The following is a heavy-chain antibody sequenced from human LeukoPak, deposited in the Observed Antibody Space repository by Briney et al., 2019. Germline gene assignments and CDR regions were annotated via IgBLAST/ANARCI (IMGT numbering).Heavy chain of an antibody. Sequence: ASVKVSCKVSGYTLTELSMHWVRQAPGKGLEWMGGFDPEDGETIYAQKFQGRVTMTEDTSTDTAYMELSSLRSEDTAVYYCATAPYGSGSYSFGYWGQGTLVTVSS. V-gene: IGHV1-24*01. J-gene: IGHJ4*02. CDR2: FDPEDGET. CDR3: ATAPYGSGSYSFGY. CDR1: GYTLTELS. D-gene: IGHD3-10*01.